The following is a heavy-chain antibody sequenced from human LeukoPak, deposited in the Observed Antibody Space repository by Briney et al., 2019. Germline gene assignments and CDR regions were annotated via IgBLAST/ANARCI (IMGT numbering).Heavy chain of an antibody. CDR1: GFTFSSYG. CDR3: AREGFFMVRGVIIRKGYFDY. J-gene: IGHJ4*02. CDR2: ISGSGGST. V-gene: IGHV3-23*01. Sequence: GGSLRLSCATSGFTFSSYGMSWVRQAPGKGLEWVSVISGSGGSTYYADSVKGRFTISRDNAKNSLYLQINSLRAEDTAVYYCAREGFFMVRGVIIRKGYFDYWGQGTLVTVSS. D-gene: IGHD3-10*01.